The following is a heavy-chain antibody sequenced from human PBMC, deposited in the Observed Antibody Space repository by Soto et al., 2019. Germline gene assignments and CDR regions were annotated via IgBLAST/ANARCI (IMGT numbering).Heavy chain of an antibody. CDR1: GFTFSSYW. CDR3: ARNKIAVADYFDY. Sequence: EVQLVESGGGLVQPGGSPRLSCAASGFTFSSYWMSWVRQAPGKGLEWVANIKQDGSEKYYVDSVKGRFTISRDNAKNSLYLQMNSLRAEDTAVYYCARNKIAVADYFDYWGQGTLVTVSS. D-gene: IGHD6-19*01. CDR2: IKQDGSEK. J-gene: IGHJ4*02. V-gene: IGHV3-7*03.